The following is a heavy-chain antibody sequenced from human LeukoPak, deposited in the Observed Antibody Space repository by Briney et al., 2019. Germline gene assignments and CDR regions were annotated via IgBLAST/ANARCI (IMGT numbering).Heavy chain of an antibody. CDR1: GYTFTGYY. CDR3: AGGSGSSMRHDAFDI. D-gene: IGHD3-22*01. V-gene: IGHV1-2*02. J-gene: IGHJ3*02. Sequence: ASVKVSCKASGYTFTGYYMHWVRQAPGQGLEWMGWINPNSGGTNYAQKFQGRVTMTRDTSISTAYMELSRLRSDDTAVYYCAGGSGSSMRHDAFDIWGQGTMATVSS. CDR2: INPNSGGT.